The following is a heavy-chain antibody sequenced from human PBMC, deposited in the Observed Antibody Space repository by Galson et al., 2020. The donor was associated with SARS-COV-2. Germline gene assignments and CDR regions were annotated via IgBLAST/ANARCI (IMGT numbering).Heavy chain of an antibody. V-gene: IGHV1-69*02. Sequence: SVKVSCKASGGPFSNYTISWVRQAPGQGLEWMGRVIPMLALANYAQKFQARVTITADTSTTTAYMELSSLRSEDTAVYYCARAKGDYYESSGYYTLDYAFNIWGQGTLVTVSS. CDR3: ARAKGDYYESSGYYTLDYAFNI. J-gene: IGHJ3*02. CDR1: GGPFSNYT. CDR2: VIPMLALA. D-gene: IGHD3-22*01.